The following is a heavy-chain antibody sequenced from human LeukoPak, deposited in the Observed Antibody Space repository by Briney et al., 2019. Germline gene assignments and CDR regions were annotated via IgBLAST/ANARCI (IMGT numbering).Heavy chain of an antibody. J-gene: IGHJ4*02. CDR1: GGSISSGGYY. V-gene: IGHV4-30-2*01. Sequence: SETLSLTCTVSGGSISSGGYYWSWIRQPPGKGLEWIGYIYHSGSTYYNPSLKSRVTISVDRSKNEFSLKLSSVTAADTAVYYCARGKSPFDYWGQGTLVTVSS. CDR3: ARGKSPFDY. CDR2: IYHSGST.